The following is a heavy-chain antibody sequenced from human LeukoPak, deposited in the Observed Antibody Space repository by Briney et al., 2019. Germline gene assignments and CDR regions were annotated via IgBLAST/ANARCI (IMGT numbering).Heavy chain of an antibody. CDR2: INPSDGST. Sequence: ASVKVSCKASGYTFTVYHMHWVRQAPGQGLEWMGIINPSDGSTTYAQKFQGRVSITRDMSTSTIYMELSSLRSEDTAIYYCARIRDGYNDAYDLWGQGTVVTVPS. CDR1: GYTFTVYH. J-gene: IGHJ3*01. CDR3: ARIRDGYNDAYDL. V-gene: IGHV1-46*01. D-gene: IGHD5-24*01.